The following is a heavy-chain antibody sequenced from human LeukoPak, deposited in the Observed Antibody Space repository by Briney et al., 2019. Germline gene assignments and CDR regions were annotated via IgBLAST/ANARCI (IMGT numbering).Heavy chain of an antibody. D-gene: IGHD3-3*01. V-gene: IGHV3-23*01. CDR1: GFTFSSYA. J-gene: IGHJ4*02. Sequence: GGSLRLSCAASGFTFSSYAMSWVRQAPGKGLEWVSAISGSGGSTYYADSVKGRFTISRDNAKNSLYLQMNSLRAEDTAVYYCARDDAESITIFGVVIPPGEVPFDYWGQGTLVTVSS. CDR2: ISGSGGST. CDR3: ARDDAESITIFGVVIPPGEVPFDY.